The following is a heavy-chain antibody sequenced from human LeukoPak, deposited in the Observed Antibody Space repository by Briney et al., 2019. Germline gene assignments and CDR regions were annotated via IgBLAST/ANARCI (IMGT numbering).Heavy chain of an antibody. Sequence: PGGSLRLSCAASGFIFSSYPISWVRQAPGKGLEWVSTISAGGGSTYYADSVKGRFTFSTDNSKNTLYLQMNSLKAEDTAVYYCAKGLAVATSYSDCWGQGTLVTVSS. CDR2: ISAGGGST. CDR1: GFIFSSYP. V-gene: IGHV3-23*01. J-gene: IGHJ4*02. D-gene: IGHD6-19*01. CDR3: AKGLAVATSYSDC.